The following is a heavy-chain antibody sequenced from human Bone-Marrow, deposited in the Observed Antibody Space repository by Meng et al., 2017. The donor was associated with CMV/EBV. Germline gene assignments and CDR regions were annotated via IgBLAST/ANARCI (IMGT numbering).Heavy chain of an antibody. CDR3: ARGRASSSPPVFDY. Sequence: GGSLRLSWAASGFTFSSCRMKWVRQAPGKGLEGASYISSVSIIIYQADSVKGRFTISRDKSKNTLYLQMNSLRAEDTAVYYCARGRASSSPPVFDYWGQGNLVTVSS. J-gene: IGHJ4*02. CDR2: ISSVSIII. V-gene: IGHV3-48*01. D-gene: IGHD6-6*01. CDR1: GFTFSSCR.